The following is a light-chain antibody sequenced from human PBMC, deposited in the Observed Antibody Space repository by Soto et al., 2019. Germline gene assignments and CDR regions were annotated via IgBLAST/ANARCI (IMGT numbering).Light chain of an antibody. CDR3: HQYGDYPPNT. J-gene: IGKJ2*01. Sequence: EIVLTQSPGTLSLSPGESATLSCRASQSVNSRFLAWYQHRPGQAPRLLIYAASTRATGIPDRFSGSASGTDFTLTISRLEPEDFAVYYCHQYGDYPPNTFGQGTKLEIK. CDR1: QSVNSRF. CDR2: AAS. V-gene: IGKV3-20*01.